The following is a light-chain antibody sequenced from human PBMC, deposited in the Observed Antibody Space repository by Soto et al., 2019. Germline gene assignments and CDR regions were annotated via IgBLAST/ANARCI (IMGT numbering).Light chain of an antibody. CDR3: QQSYSRPLT. CDR2: AAS. CDR1: QSISSY. J-gene: IGKJ4*01. V-gene: IGKV1-39*01. Sequence: DIQMTQSPSSLPASVGDRVTITCRASQSISSYLSWYQQKSRKAPKLLIFAASTLQGGVPSRFSGSGSGTDFTLTISSLQPEDFATYYCQQSYSRPLTFGGGTKVEIK.